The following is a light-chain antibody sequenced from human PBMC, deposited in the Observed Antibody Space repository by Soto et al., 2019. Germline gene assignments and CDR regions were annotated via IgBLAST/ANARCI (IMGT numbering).Light chain of an antibody. J-gene: IGKJ3*01. CDR1: QSVDWY. Sequence: EIVLTQSPATLYLSPGDRATLSCRASQSVDWYVAWYQQKPGQAPRLLIYDELKRATGTPDRFSGSGSGTDFTLTISRLEPEDFAVYYCQQRSNWPPITFGPGTKVDLK. V-gene: IGKV3-11*01. CDR3: QQRSNWPPIT. CDR2: DEL.